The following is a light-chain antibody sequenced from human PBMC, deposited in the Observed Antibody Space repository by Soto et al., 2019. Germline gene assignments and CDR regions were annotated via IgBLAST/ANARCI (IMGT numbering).Light chain of an antibody. CDR2: AAR. J-gene: IGKJ2*01. CDR1: QSISRN. CDR3: QQSHSTPYT. Sequence: DIQLTQSPSSLSPSVGDRITLSCRARQSISRNLNWYQQMPGKAPSLLIYAARDLQSGVPGRFSGSGSWTEFNLTISSLQPEDLATYYCQQSHSTPYTFGQGTKLE. V-gene: IGKV1-39*01.